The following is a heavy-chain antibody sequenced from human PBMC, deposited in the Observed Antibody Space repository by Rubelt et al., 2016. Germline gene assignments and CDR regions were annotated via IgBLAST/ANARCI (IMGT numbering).Heavy chain of an antibody. D-gene: IGHD6-13*01. J-gene: IGHJ4*02. CDR1: GFTLSSYA. V-gene: IGHV3-30*04. Sequence: PGRSLRLSCAASGFTLSSYAMHWVRQAPGKGLEWVAVVSYDGSNKYYADSVKGRFTISSDNSKNTLYLQMNSLRAEDTAVYYCARDYSSRWTYCFDHWGQGTLVTVS. CDR3: ARDYSSRWTYCFDH. CDR2: VSYDGSNK.